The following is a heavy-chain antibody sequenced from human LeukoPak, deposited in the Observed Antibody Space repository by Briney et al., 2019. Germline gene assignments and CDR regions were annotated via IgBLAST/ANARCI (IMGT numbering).Heavy chain of an antibody. Sequence: GGSLRLSCVASGSTFSTYWMSWVRQPPGKGLEWVANIKQDGSEKYYVDSVKGRFTISRDNAKNSLYLQMNSLRAEDTAVYYCARDRGPIAAAGTGSWFDPWGQGTLVTVSS. V-gene: IGHV3-7*01. D-gene: IGHD6-13*01. CDR1: GSTFSTYW. J-gene: IGHJ5*02. CDR3: ARDRGPIAAAGTGSWFDP. CDR2: IKQDGSEK.